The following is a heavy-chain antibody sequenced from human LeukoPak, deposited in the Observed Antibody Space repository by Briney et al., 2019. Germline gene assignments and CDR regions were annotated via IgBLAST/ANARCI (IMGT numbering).Heavy chain of an antibody. D-gene: IGHD5-18*01. J-gene: IGHJ3*01. Sequence: PGRSLRLSCAASGFTFSSYAMHWVRQAPGKGLEWVAVISYDGSNKYYADSVKGRFTISRDNSKNTLYLQMNSLRAEDTAVYYCARGGGWGDTDTFFFWGQGTMVTVSS. V-gene: IGHV3-30-3*01. CDR2: ISYDGSNK. CDR3: ARGGGWGDTDTFFF. CDR1: GFTFSSYA.